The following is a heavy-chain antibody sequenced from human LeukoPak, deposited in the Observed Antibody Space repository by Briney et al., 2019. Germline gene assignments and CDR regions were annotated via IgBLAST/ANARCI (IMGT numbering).Heavy chain of an antibody. V-gene: IGHV3-48*01. D-gene: IGHD2-21*02. CDR2: ISSSSSTI. J-gene: IGHJ6*03. Sequence: GGSLRLSCAASGFTFSSYSMNWVRQAPGKGLEWVSYISSSSSTIYYADSVKGRFTISRDNAKNSLYLQMNSLRAEDTAVYYCARDKGVTRGYYYYYYMDVWGKGTTVTISS. CDR3: ARDKGVTRGYYYYYYMDV. CDR1: GFTFSSYS.